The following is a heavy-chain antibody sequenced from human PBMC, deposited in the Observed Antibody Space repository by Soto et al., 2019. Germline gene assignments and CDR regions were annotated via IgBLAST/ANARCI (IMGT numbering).Heavy chain of an antibody. CDR3: ARGRRQLWLLGFDP. V-gene: IGHV1-69*13. J-gene: IGHJ5*02. CDR2: IIPIFGTA. CDR1: GGTFSSYA. D-gene: IGHD5-18*01. Sequence: ASVKVSCKASGGTFSSYAISWVRQAPGQGLEWMGGIIPIFGTANYAQKFQGRVTITADESTSTAYMELSSLRSEDTAVYYCARGRRQLWLLGFDPWGQGTLVTAPQ.